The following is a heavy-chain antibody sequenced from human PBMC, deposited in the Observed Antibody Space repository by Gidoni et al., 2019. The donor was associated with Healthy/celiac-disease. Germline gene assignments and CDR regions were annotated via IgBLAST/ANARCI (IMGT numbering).Heavy chain of an antibody. J-gene: IGHJ4*02. CDR1: GFTFSSYG. CDR3: ARAYDFWSGYPLSY. V-gene: IGHV3-33*01. CDR2: IWYDGSNK. D-gene: IGHD3-3*01. Sequence: QVQLVESGGGVVQPGRSLRLSCAASGFTFSSYGMHWVRQAPGKGLEWVAVIWYDGSNKYYADSVKGRFTISRDNSKNTLYLQMNSLRAEDTAVYYCARAYDFWSGYPLSYWGQGTLVTVSS.